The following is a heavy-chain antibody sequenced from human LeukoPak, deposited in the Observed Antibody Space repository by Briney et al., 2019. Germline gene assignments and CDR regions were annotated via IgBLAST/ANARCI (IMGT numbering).Heavy chain of an antibody. CDR2: ISGGGGST. CDR3: AKHYDISGYYPY. J-gene: IGHJ4*02. D-gene: IGHD3-22*01. V-gene: IGHV3-23*01. Sequence: GGSLRLSCAASGFTFSTYAMSWVRRAPGRGLEWVSAISGGGGSTHYADSVKGRFTISRDNSKNTLFLQMSSLRADDTAIYYCAKHYDISGYYPYWGQGTLVTVSS. CDR1: GFTFSTYA.